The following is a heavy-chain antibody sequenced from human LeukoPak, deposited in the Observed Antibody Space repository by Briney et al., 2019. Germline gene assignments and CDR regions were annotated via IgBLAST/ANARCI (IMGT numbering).Heavy chain of an antibody. Sequence: GGSLRLSCAASGFTFSSYAMSWVRQAPGKGLEWVSAISGSGGSTYYADSVKGRFTVSRDNSKNTLYLQMSGLRAEDTAVYYCAKDKDYGIGDYWGQGTLVTVSS. CDR2: ISGSGGST. CDR1: GFTFSSYA. V-gene: IGHV3-23*01. CDR3: AKDKDYGIGDY. J-gene: IGHJ4*02. D-gene: IGHD4-17*01.